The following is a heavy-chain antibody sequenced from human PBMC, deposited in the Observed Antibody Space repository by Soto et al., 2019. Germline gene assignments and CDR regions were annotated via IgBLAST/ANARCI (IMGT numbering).Heavy chain of an antibody. CDR1: GGSFRRYS. Sequence: QVQVVQSGAEVKKPGSSVKVSCRSSGGSFRRYSISWVRQAPGQGLEWMGGIIPMFGTPNYAQKFRGRVTINADESTSTAYMDLSSLRSDDTAVYYCVRGTRDCTTTSCYTPQGSFYYVMDVWGQGTTVTVSS. V-gene: IGHV1-69*01. J-gene: IGHJ6*02. D-gene: IGHD2-2*02. CDR2: IIPMFGTP. CDR3: VRGTRDCTTTSCYTPQGSFYYVMDV.